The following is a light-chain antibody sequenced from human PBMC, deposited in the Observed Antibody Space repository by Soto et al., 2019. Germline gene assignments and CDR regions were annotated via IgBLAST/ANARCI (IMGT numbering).Light chain of an antibody. Sequence: VLTQSHGILSLHPGEMATLSCRASQSVGTSLVWYQQKPGQAPRLLVYGASSRATDIPDRFSGSGSGTDFTLTISRLEPEDFAVYSCQQYGASPLTFGGGTKVDIK. V-gene: IGKV3-20*01. CDR3: QQYGASPLT. CDR2: GAS. J-gene: IGKJ4*01. CDR1: QSVGTS.